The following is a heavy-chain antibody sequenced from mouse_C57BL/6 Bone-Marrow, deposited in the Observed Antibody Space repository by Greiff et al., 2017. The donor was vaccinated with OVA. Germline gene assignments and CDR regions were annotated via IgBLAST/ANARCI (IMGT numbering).Heavy chain of an antibody. CDR3: ARGYGRNLIAY. V-gene: IGHV1-80*01. Sequence: VQLVESGAELVKPGASVKISCKASGYAFSSYWMNWVKQRPGKGLEWIGQIYPGDGDTNYNGKFKGKATLTADKSSSTAYMQLSSLTSEDSAVYFCARGYGRNLIAYWGQGTLVTVSA. J-gene: IGHJ3*01. D-gene: IGHD2-10*02. CDR2: IYPGDGDT. CDR1: GYAFSSYW.